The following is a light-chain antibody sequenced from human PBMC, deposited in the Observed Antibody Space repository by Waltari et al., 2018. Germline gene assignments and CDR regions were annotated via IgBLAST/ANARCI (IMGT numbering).Light chain of an antibody. CDR3: MQALQTPRT. Sequence: DIVMTQSPLSLPVTPGEPASISCRSSQSLLHGNGYNYLDWYLQKPGQSPQLLIYLTSKRACGVPDRFSGSGSGTDFTLKISRVEAEDVGVYYCMQALQTPRTFGQGTKVEIK. CDR2: LTS. J-gene: IGKJ1*01. V-gene: IGKV2-28*01. CDR1: QSLLHGNGYNY.